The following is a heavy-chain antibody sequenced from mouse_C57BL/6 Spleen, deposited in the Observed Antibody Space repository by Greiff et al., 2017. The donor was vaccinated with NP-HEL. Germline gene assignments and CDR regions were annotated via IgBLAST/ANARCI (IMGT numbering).Heavy chain of an antibody. CDR1: GYTFTDYE. CDR3: TRSAYSHHPAWFAY. V-gene: IGHV1-15*01. J-gene: IGHJ3*01. CDR2: IDPETGGT. Sequence: QVQLQQSGAELVRPGASVTLSCKASGYTFTDYEMHWVKQTPVHGLEWIGAIDPETGGTAYNQKFKGKAILTADKSSSTAYMELRSLTSEDSAVYYCTRSAYSHHPAWFAYWGQGTLVTVSA. D-gene: IGHD2-12*01.